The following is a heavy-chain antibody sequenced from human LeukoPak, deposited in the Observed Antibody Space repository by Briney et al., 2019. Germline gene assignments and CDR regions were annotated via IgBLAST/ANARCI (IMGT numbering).Heavy chain of an antibody. J-gene: IGHJ6*02. CDR1: GFTFSDYY. CDR2: ISSSGSTI. Sequence: GGSLRLSCAASGFTFSDYYMSWIRQAPGKGLEWVSYISSSGSTIYYADSVKGRFTISRDNAKNSLYLQMNSLRAEDAAVYYCARFVVVVAASKKPYYYGMDVWGQGTTVTVSS. D-gene: IGHD2-15*01. CDR3: ARFVVVVAASKKPYYYGMDV. V-gene: IGHV3-11*01.